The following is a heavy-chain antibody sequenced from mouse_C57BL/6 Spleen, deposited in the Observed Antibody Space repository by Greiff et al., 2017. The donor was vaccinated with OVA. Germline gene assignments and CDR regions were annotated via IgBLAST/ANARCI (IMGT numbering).Heavy chain of an antibody. Sequence: QVQLKESGAELARPGASVKLSCKASGYTFTSYGISWVKQRTGQGLEWIGEIYPRSGNTYYNEKFKGKATLTADKSSSTAYMELRSLTSEDSAVYVCARSGYGNYDAMDYWGQGTSVTVSS. J-gene: IGHJ4*01. CDR1: GYTFTSYG. V-gene: IGHV1-81*01. CDR2: IYPRSGNT. CDR3: ARSGYGNYDAMDY. D-gene: IGHD2-1*01.